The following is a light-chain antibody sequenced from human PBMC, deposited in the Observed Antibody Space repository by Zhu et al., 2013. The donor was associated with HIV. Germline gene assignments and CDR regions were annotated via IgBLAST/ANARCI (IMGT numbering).Light chain of an antibody. J-gene: IGKJ2*01. CDR1: QSVNTN. CDR2: GAS. CDR3: QHYDTSRRHT. Sequence: ETVLTQSPATLSVSPGERATLSCRASQSVNTNLAWYQQRPGQPPRLLIYGASSRASGIPDRFSGSGLGQTSLSPSVDWSLKYFAMYYCQHYDTSRRHTFGQGTKLGDQT. V-gene: IGKV3-20*01.